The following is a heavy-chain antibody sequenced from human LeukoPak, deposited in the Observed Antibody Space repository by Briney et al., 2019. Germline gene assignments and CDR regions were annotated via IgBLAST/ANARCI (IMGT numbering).Heavy chain of an antibody. CDR3: ARDFHSSGYYHYFHY. V-gene: IGHV1-18*01. CDR2: ISGYNGNT. D-gene: IGHD3-22*01. Sequence: ASVKVSCKASGYTFTSYGISWVRQAPGQTLEWMGWISGYNGNTNYAQKLQGRVTMTTDTSTSTAYMELRSLRSDDTAVYYCARDFHSSGYYHYFHYWGQGTLVTVSS. CDR1: GYTFTSYG. J-gene: IGHJ4*02.